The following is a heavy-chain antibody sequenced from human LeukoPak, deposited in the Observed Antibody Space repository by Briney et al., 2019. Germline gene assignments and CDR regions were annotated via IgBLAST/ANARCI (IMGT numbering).Heavy chain of an antibody. J-gene: IGHJ3*02. CDR1: GFTFTDYA. V-gene: IGHV3-30*04. D-gene: IGHD2-15*01. CDR2: ISHDGRDK. Sequence: PGRSLRLSCVASGFTFTDYAMHWVRQAPGKGLESVTVISHDGRDKDYADSVKDRFTISRDNSKNTMYLQMNSLRAEDTAVYYCARDPEGYCSGGSCGFYAFDIWGQGTMVTVSS. CDR3: ARDPEGYCSGGSCGFYAFDI.